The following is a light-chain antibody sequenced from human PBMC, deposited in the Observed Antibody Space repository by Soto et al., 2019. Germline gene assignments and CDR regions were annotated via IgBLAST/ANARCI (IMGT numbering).Light chain of an antibody. CDR3: CSYAGSYTYV. V-gene: IGLV2-11*01. J-gene: IGLJ1*01. CDR1: SSDVGGHNY. CDR2: AVS. Sequence: QSALTQPRSVSGSPGQSVTISCTGTSSDVGGHNYVSWYQQHPGKAPKLMIYAVSKRPSGVPDRFSGSKSGNTASLTISGLQAEDETDYYCCSYAGSYTYVFGTGTKLTVL.